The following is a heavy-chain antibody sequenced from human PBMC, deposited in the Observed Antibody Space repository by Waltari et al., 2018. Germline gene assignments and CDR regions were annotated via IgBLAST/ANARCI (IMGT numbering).Heavy chain of an antibody. CDR3: ASSDV. CDR1: GGSVSSSSYY. V-gene: IGHV4-39*07. CDR2: IYYSGSP. J-gene: IGHJ6*03. Sequence: QLQLQESGPGLVKPSETLSLMCTVSGGSVSSSSYYWGWIRQPPGRGLEWIGSIYYSGSPYYNPTLKSRVSISLDTSKNQFSLKLSSVTAADTAVYYCASSDVWGKGTTVTISS.